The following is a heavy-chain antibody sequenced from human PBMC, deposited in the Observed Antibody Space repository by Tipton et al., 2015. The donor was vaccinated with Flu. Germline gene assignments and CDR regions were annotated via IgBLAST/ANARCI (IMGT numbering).Heavy chain of an antibody. CDR3: ARLRYFGSAGYNDAYDF. V-gene: IGHV4-38-2*01. Sequence: GLVKPSETLSLTCSVSGYSIRSAYYWGWVRRPPGKGLEWIGTIYHSGTTYHNPSLKSRLTISLDTSKNQFSLKLTSVTAADTAVYYCARLRYFGSAGYNDAYDFWGQGTMVTVSS. CDR2: IYHSGTT. D-gene: IGHD3-10*01. J-gene: IGHJ3*01. CDR1: GYSIRSAYY.